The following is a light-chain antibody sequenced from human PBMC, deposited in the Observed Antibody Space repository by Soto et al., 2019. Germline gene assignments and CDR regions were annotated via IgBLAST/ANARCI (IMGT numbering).Light chain of an antibody. CDR2: AAS. CDR1: QGISSY. Sequence: IQLTQSPSSLSASVGDRVTITCRASQGISSYLAWYQQKPGKAPKLLIYAASTLQSGVPSRFSGSGSGTDFTLTISSLQPEDVATYDCQQLNSYPLTFGGGTKVEIK. V-gene: IGKV1-9*01. CDR3: QQLNSYPLT. J-gene: IGKJ4*01.